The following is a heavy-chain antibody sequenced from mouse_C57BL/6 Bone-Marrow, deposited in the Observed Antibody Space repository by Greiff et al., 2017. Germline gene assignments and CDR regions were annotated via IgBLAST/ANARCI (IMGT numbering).Heavy chain of an antibody. V-gene: IGHV5-6*02. CDR3: TRRDGYNWYFDV. J-gene: IGHJ1*01. Sequence: EVKLVESGGDLVKPGGSLKLSCAASGFTFSTYGMSWVRQTPDKRLEWVATISSGGSYTYYPDSVEGRFTISRDNAKNTLYLQMNSLKSEDTAMYYDTRRDGYNWYFDVWGAGTTVTVSS. D-gene: IGHD2-3*01. CDR1: GFTFSTYG. CDR2: ISSGGSYT.